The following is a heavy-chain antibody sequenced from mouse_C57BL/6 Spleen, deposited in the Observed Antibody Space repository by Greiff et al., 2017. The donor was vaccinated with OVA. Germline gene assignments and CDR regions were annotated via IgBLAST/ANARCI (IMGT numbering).Heavy chain of an antibody. CDR2: INPSTGGT. Sequence: VQLQQSGPELVKPGASVKISCTASGYSFTGYYMNWVKQSPEKSLEWIGEINPSTGGTTYNQKFKAKATLTVDKSSSTAYMQLKSLTSEDSAVYYCARDDGSRFDYWGQGTTLTVSS. V-gene: IGHV1-42*01. CDR1: GYSFTGYY. CDR3: ARDDGSRFDY. D-gene: IGHD1-1*01. J-gene: IGHJ2*01.